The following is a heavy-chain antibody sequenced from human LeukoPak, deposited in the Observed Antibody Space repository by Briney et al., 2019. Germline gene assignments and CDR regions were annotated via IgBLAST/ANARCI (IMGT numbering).Heavy chain of an antibody. CDR2: ITASGGST. J-gene: IGHJ4*02. D-gene: IGHD1-1*01. Sequence: PGGSLRLSCASSGFTFNNYAMTWVRQAPGKGLEWVSSITASGGSTYCADSVKGRFTISRDNSKNTLYLQMSSRRAEDTAVYYCARDYPTSGIVTIFDYWGQGTLVTVSS. CDR1: GFTFNNYA. CDR3: ARDYPTSGIVTIFDY. V-gene: IGHV3-23*01.